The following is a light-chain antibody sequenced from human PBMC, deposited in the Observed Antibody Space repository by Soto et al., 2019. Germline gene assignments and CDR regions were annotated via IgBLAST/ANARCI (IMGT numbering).Light chain of an antibody. CDR2: GAS. V-gene: IGKV3-15*01. J-gene: IGKJ2*01. CDR1: QSVSSN. Sequence: IVMTQSPATPSVSPGERATLSCRASQSVSSNLAWYQQKPSQAPRLLIYGASTRATGIPARFSGSGSGTEFTLTISSLQSEDFAVYYCQQYNNWPPAFGQGTKLEIK. CDR3: QQYNNWPPA.